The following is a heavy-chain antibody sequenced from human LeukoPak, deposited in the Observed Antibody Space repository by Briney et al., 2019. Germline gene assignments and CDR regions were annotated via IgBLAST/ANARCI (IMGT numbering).Heavy chain of an antibody. CDR2: ISAYNGNT. CDR1: GYTSTSYD. Sequence: GASVKVSCKASGYTSTSYDISWVRQAPGQGLEWMGWISAYNGNTNYAQKLQGRVTMTTDTPTSKDYMELRSLRSDDTAVYYCARTGGFGVVTMYYFDYWGQGTLVTVSS. J-gene: IGHJ4*02. V-gene: IGHV1-18*01. D-gene: IGHD3-3*01. CDR3: ARTGGFGVVTMYYFDY.